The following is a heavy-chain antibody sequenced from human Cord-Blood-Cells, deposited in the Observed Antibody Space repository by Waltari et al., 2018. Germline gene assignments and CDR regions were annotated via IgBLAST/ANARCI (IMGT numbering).Heavy chain of an antibody. CDR3: AKDQGWSVDY. CDR2: ISYDGSNK. CDR1: GFTFSSYG. V-gene: IGHV3-30*18. J-gene: IGHJ4*02. D-gene: IGHD3-3*01. Sequence: QVQLVESGGGVVQPGRSLRPSCAAPGFTFSSYGMHWVRQAPGKGLEWVAVISYDGSNKYYADSVKGRFTISRDNSKNTLYLQMNSLRAEDTAVYYCAKDQGWSVDYWGQGTLVTVSS.